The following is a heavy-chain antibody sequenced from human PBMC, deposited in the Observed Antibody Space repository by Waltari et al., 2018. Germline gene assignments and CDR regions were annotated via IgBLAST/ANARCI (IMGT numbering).Heavy chain of an antibody. CDR1: RFTFSSYS. CDR3: ARDKKYRPESEFDY. CDR2: ISSSSSTI. V-gene: IGHV3-48*01. J-gene: IGHJ4*02. Sequence: EVQLVESGGGLVQPGGSLRLSCAASRFTFSSYSMNWVRQAPGKGLEWVSYISSSSSTIYYADSVKGRFTISRDNAKNSLYLQMNSLRAEDTAVYYCARDKKYRPESEFDYWGQGTLVTVSS. D-gene: IGHD3-16*02.